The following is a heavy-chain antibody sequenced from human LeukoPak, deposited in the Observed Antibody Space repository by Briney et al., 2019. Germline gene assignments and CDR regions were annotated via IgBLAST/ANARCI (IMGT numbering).Heavy chain of an antibody. CDR1: GGTFSSYA. D-gene: IGHD1-26*01. Sequence: SVKVSCKASGGTFSSYAISWVRQAPGQGLEWMGGIIPIFGTANYAQKFQGRVTITADESTSTAYMELSSLRSEDTAVYCCARGNGRDYYYYYMDVWGKGTTVTVSS. V-gene: IGHV1-69*13. J-gene: IGHJ6*03. CDR3: ARGNGRDYYYYYMDV. CDR2: IIPIFGTA.